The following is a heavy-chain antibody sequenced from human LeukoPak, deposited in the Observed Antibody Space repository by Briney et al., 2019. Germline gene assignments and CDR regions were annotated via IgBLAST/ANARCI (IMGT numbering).Heavy chain of an antibody. Sequence: SETLSLTCTVSGGSISSGGYYWSWIRQHPGKGLEWIGYISYSGSTYYNPSLKTRLTISVDTSKNQFSLKLDSVTAADTAFYYCARADMATVFDFWGRGTLVIVSS. CDR1: GGSISSGGYY. CDR3: ARADMATVFDF. V-gene: IGHV4-31*03. CDR2: ISYSGST. J-gene: IGHJ4*02. D-gene: IGHD5-24*01.